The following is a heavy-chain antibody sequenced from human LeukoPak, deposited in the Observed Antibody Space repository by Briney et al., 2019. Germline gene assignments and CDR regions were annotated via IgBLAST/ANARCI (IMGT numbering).Heavy chain of an antibody. D-gene: IGHD3-22*01. CDR2: IIPIFDTS. CDR1: GGTFSSYA. CDR3: ARAGYYYDSSGYYYEGPKANYFYYGMDV. J-gene: IGHJ6*02. Sequence: GASVTVSCKASGGTFSSYAISWVRQAPGQGLEWMGGIIPIFDTSDYAQKFQGRVTITADEFTSTAYMELSSLRSEDTAVYYCARAGYYYDSSGYYYEGPKANYFYYGMDVWGQGTTVTVSS. V-gene: IGHV1-69*13.